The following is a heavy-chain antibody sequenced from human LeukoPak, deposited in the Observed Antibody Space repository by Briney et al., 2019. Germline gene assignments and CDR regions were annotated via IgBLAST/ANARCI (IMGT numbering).Heavy chain of an antibody. J-gene: IGHJ5*02. V-gene: IGHV3-21*01. CDR2: ISSSSSYI. Sequence: GGSLRLSCAASGFTFSSYSMNWVRQAPGKGLEWVSSISSSSSYIYYADSVKGRFTISRDNAKNSLYLQMNSLGAEDTAVYYCARGKGQQLVLVPWGQGTLVTVSS. D-gene: IGHD6-13*01. CDR1: GFTFSSYS. CDR3: ARGKGQQLVLVP.